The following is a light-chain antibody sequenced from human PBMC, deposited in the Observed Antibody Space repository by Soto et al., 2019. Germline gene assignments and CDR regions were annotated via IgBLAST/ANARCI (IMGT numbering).Light chain of an antibody. CDR2: DAS. Sequence: DIHMTQSPCSLSASVVGIVTITSRASQSISSWLAWYQQKPGKAPKLLIYDASSLESGVPSRFSGSGSGTEFTLTISSLQPDDFATYYCQQYNSYSPFGQGTKVDI. CDR3: QQYNSYSP. J-gene: IGKJ1*01. V-gene: IGKV1-5*01. CDR1: QSISSW.